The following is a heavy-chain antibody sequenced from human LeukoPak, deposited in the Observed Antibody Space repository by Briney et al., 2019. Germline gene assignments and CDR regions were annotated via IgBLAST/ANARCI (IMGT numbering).Heavy chain of an antibody. CDR1: GFTFNKAW. CDR2: ISRNGIYI. V-gene: IGHV3-21*01. CDR3: ARDGLPATVANWFDP. D-gene: IGHD2-15*01. Sequence: PGGSLRLSCAASGFTFNKAWMNWVRQAPGKGLEWVSSISRNGIYIKYVDSVKGRFTVSRDNAKNSLYLQMNSLRAEDTAVYYCARDGLPATVANWFDPWGQGTLVTVSS. J-gene: IGHJ5*02.